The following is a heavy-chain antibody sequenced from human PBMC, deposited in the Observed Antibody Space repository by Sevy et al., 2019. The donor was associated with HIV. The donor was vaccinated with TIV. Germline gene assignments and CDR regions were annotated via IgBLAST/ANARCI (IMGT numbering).Heavy chain of an antibody. J-gene: IGHJ6*03. Sequence: GGSLRLSCAVSGFSFDSYGMTWVRQAPGKGLEWVSGISGSGTRTYYADSVKGRFIIPRDNSKNTLYLQMNSLRAEDTAVYYCAKQEGSGWYYYYYMDVWGKGTTVTVSS. CDR3: AKQEGSGWYYYYYMDV. V-gene: IGHV3-23*01. D-gene: IGHD6-19*01. CDR2: ISGSGTRT. CDR1: GFSFDSYG.